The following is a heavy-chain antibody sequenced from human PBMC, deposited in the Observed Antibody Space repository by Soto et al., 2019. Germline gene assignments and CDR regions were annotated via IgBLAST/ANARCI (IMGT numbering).Heavy chain of an antibody. V-gene: IGHV3-23*01. D-gene: IGHD3-10*01. CDR1: GFTFSSYW. CDR2: ISGSGGST. Sequence: GGSLRLSCAASGFTFSSYWMHWVRQAPGKGLEWVSAISGSGGSTYYADSVKGRFTISRDNSKNTLYLQMNSLRAEDTAVYYCAKGTDGGSGSYGYWGQGTLVTVSS. J-gene: IGHJ4*02. CDR3: AKGTDGGSGSYGY.